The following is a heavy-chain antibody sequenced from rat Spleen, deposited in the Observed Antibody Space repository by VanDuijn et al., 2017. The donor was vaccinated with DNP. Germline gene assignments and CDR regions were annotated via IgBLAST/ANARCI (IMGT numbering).Heavy chain of an antibody. J-gene: IGHJ2*01. V-gene: IGHV5-25*01. CDR2: ISPSGGNT. CDR3: ARLSGDYGYKLLFDY. CDR1: GFIFSNYD. Sequence: EVQLVESGGGPVQPGRSLKLSCVASGFIFSNYDMAWVRQAPTKGLEWVTSISPSGGNTNYRDSVKGRFTVSRDNAKSTLYLQMDSLRSEDTAAYYCARLSGDYGYKLLFDYWGQGVMVTVS. D-gene: IGHD1-9*01.